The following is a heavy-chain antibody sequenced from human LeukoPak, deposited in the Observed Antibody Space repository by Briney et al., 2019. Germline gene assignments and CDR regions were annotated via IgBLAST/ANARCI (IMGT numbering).Heavy chain of an antibody. V-gene: IGHV3-9*01. CDR2: ISWNSGSI. CDR3: AKGRLWFGELFGGEGDDAFDI. D-gene: IGHD3-10*01. CDR1: GFTFDDYA. J-gene: IGHJ3*02. Sequence: GGSLRLSCAASGFTFDDYAMHWVRQAPGKGLEWVSGISWNSGSIGYADSVKGRFTISGDNAKNSLYLQMNSLGAEDTALYYCAKGRLWFGELFGGEGDDAFDIWGQGTMVTVSS.